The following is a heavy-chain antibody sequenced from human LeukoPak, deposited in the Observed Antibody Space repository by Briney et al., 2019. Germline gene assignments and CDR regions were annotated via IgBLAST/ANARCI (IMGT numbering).Heavy chain of an antibody. CDR2: IYYSGST. Sequence: SETLSLTCTVSGGSISSYYWSWIRQPPGKGLEWIGYIYYSGSTDYNPSLKSRVTISVDTSKNQFSLKLSSVTAADTAVYYCARDVGDYVWGSYSSWSQGTLVTVSS. CDR3: ARDVGDYVWGSYSS. D-gene: IGHD3-16*01. V-gene: IGHV4-59*01. CDR1: GGSISSYY. J-gene: IGHJ4*02.